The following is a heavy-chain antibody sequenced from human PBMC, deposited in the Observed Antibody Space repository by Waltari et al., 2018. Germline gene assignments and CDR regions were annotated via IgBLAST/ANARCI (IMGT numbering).Heavy chain of an antibody. D-gene: IGHD6-13*01. CDR1: GGSISSYY. V-gene: IGHV4-59*01. J-gene: IGHJ5*02. CDR3: ARATAVAGLFDP. Sequence: QVQLQESGPGLVKPSETLSLTCTVSGGSISSYYWSWIRQPPGKGLEWIGYIYYRGSTNYNPSLKSRVTISVDTSKNQFSLKLSSVTAADTAVYYCARATAVAGLFDPWGQGTLVTVSS. CDR2: IYYRGST.